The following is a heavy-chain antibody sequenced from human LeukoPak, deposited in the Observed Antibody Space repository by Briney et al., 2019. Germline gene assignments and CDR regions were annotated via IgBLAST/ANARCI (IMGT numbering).Heavy chain of an antibody. V-gene: IGHV3-30*04. CDR1: GFTFSSYA. J-gene: IGHJ3*02. Sequence: GRSLRLSCAASGFTFSSYAMHWVRQAPGKGPEWVAVISYDGSNKYYADSVKGRFTISRDNSKNTLYLQMNSLRAEDTAVYYCARAGLLWFGELFSAFDIWGQGTMVTVSS. CDR3: ARAGLLWFGELFSAFDI. D-gene: IGHD3-10*01. CDR2: ISYDGSNK.